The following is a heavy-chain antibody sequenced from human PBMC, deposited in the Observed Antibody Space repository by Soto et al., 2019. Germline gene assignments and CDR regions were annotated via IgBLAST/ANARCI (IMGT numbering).Heavy chain of an antibody. CDR1: GVTFSSET. CDR3: ATELGENPASPFDA. CDR2: IIPLFGTA. D-gene: IGHD3-10*01. J-gene: IGHJ4*02. Sequence: SVKVSCKASGVTFSSETLGWVRQAPGQGLEWMGGIIPLFGTASYAQKFQGRVTITADESTSTVYMELSSLRSDDTAVYFCATELGENPASPFDAWGQGTLVTVSS. V-gene: IGHV1-69*13.